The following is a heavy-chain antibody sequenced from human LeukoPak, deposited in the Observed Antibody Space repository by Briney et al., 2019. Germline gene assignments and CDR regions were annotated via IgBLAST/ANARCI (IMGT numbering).Heavy chain of an antibody. CDR2: ISAYNGNT. Sequence: ASVTVSYKASGYTFTIYGISWVRQAPGQGVEGMGWISAYNGNTNYAQKLQGRVTITTDTSTSTAYMELRSLRSDDTAVYYCARVRITMVRGVIGWFDLWGQGTLVTVSS. V-gene: IGHV1-18*04. J-gene: IGHJ5*02. CDR3: ARVRITMVRGVIGWFDL. D-gene: IGHD3-10*01. CDR1: GYTFTIYG.